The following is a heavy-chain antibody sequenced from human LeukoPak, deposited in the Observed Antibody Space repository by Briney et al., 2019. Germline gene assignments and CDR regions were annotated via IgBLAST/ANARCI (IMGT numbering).Heavy chain of an antibody. V-gene: IGHV4-39*07. Sequence: PSETLSLTCTVSGGSISSSSYYWGWIRQPPGKGLEWIGSIYYSGRTYYNPSLNSRVTISIDTSKNHFSLKLSSVTAADTAVYYCARLGGSSSKKDYWGQGTLVTVSS. D-gene: IGHD6-13*01. CDR2: IYYSGRT. CDR1: GGSISSSSYY. CDR3: ARLGGSSSKKDY. J-gene: IGHJ4*02.